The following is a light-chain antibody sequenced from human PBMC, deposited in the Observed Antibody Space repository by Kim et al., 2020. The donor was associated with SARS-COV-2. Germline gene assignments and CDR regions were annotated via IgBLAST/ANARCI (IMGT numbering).Light chain of an antibody. CDR1: QSISSY. CDR3: QQSYSTPLT. J-gene: IGKJ4*01. Sequence: ASVGDRVTITCRASQSISSYLNWYQQKPGKAPKLLIYAASSLQSGVPSRFSGSGSGTDFTLTISSLQPEDFASYYCQQSYSTPLTFGGGTKVDIK. CDR2: AAS. V-gene: IGKV1-39*01.